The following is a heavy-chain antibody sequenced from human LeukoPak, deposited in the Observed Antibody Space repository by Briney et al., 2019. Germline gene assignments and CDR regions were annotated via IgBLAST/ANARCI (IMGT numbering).Heavy chain of an antibody. CDR1: GGSISSYY. V-gene: IGHV4-59*01. J-gene: IGHJ4*02. CDR2: IYYSGST. CDR3: ARVGDDSSGYYYGY. D-gene: IGHD3-22*01. Sequence: SETLSLTCTVSGGSISSYYWSWIRQPPGKGLEWIGYIYYSGSTNYNPSLKSRVTISVDTSKNQFSLKLSSVTAADTAVYYCARVGDDSSGYYYGYWGQGTLVTASS.